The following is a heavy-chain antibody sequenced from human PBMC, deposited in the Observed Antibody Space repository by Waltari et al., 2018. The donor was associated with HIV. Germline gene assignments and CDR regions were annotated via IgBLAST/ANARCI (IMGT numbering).Heavy chain of an antibody. CDR3: ATGMVPRDYDILTGYSVFDY. Sequence: EVQLVQSGAEVKKPGATVKISCKVSGYTFTDYYMHWGHQAPGNGLEWMGLVVPEDGETIYAVKCECRFTLTVDTATDTAYMELSSLRSEDTSVYYCATGMVPRDYDILTGYSVFDYWGQGTLVTVSS. D-gene: IGHD3-9*01. CDR1: GYTFTDYY. CDR2: VVPEDGET. J-gene: IGHJ4*02. V-gene: IGHV1-69-2*01.